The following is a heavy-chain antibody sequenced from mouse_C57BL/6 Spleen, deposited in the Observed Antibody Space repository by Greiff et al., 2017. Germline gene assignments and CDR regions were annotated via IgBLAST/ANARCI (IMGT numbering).Heavy chain of an antibody. D-gene: IGHD4-1*01. CDR3: AGGTEIFDY. V-gene: IGHV3-6*01. CDR1: GYSITSGYY. Sequence: EVKLVESGPGLVKPSQSLSLTCSVTGYSITSGYYWNWIRQFPGNKLEWMGYISYDGSNNYNPSLKNRISITRDTSKNPFFLKLKSMTTEDTATYYCAGGTEIFDYWGQGTTLTVSS. J-gene: IGHJ2*01. CDR2: ISYDGSN.